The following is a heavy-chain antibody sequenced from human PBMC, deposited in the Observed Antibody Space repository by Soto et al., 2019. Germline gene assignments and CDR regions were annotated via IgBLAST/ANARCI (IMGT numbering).Heavy chain of an antibody. CDR3: ARVEGNYYDSSGYSFFDY. Sequence: PSETLSLTCTVSGGSISSYYWSWIRQPPGKGLEWIGYIYYSGSTNYNPSLKSRVTISVDTSKNQFSLKLSSVTAADTAVYYCARVEGNYYDSSGYSFFDYWGQGTLVTVSS. V-gene: IGHV4-59*01. CDR1: GGSISSYY. J-gene: IGHJ4*02. D-gene: IGHD3-22*01. CDR2: IYYSGST.